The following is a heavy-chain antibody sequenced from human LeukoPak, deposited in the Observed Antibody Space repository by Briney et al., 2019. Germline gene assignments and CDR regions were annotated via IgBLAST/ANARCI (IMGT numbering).Heavy chain of an antibody. CDR2: VTGSGSST. CDR3: AKEGVGGSNLDY. D-gene: IGHD5-24*01. J-gene: IGHJ4*02. V-gene: IGHV3-23*01. Sequence: GGSLRLSCAASGFTFSSYAMTWVRQAPGKGLEWVSAVTGSGSSTYYADSVKGRFTISRDNSKITLYLQMNSLRAEDTAVYYCAKEGVGGSNLDYWGQGTLVTVSS. CDR1: GFTFSSYA.